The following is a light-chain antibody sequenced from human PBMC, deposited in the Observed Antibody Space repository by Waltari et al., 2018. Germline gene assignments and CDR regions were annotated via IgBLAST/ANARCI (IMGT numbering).Light chain of an antibody. CDR1: QSVSNN. V-gene: IGKV3D-15*01. Sequence: ELVMTQSPATLSVSPGERATLSCRASQSVSNNLAWYQQKPGQPPRLLIYGAYIRATGIPARFSGSGSGTEFTLTISSLQSEDFAVYYCHQYNRWPRTFGQGTKVEIK. CDR2: GAY. J-gene: IGKJ1*01. CDR3: HQYNRWPRT.